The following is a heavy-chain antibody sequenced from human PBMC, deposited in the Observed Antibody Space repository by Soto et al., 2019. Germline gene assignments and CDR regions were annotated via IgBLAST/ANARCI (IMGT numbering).Heavy chain of an antibody. V-gene: IGHV3-7*03. Sequence: EVQLVESGGGLVQPGGSLRLSCAASGFTFSSYWMSWVRQAPGKGLEWVANIKQDGSEKYYVDSVKGRFTISRDNAKNSLYLQMNSLRAEDTAVHYCARDPLHTTTVVGDYWGQGTLVTVSS. D-gene: IGHD4-17*01. CDR1: GFTFSSYW. CDR3: ARDPLHTTTVVGDY. CDR2: IKQDGSEK. J-gene: IGHJ4*02.